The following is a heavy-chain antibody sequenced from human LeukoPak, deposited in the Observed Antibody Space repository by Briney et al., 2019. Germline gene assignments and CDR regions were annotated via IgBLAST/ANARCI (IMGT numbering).Heavy chain of an antibody. CDR1: VYTFTSYG. V-gene: IGHV1-18*01. CDR3: ARDGYYGLYGMDV. Sequence: ASVKVSCKASVYTFTSYGISWVRQAPGQGLEWMGWISAYNGNTNYAQKLQGRVTMTTDTSTSTAYMGLRSLRSDDTAVYYCARDGYYGLYGMDVWGQGTTVTVSS. CDR2: ISAYNGNT. D-gene: IGHD3-10*01. J-gene: IGHJ6*02.